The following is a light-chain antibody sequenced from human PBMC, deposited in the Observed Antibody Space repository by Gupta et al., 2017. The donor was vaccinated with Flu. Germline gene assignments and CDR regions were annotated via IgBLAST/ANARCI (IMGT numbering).Light chain of an antibody. CDR2: AAS. Sequence: MTQYPSSLSASVGDRVTITCRASQGLSNYLACFQQKPGKAPTSLIYAASSLQRGVPSKFSGSGSVTDFTLTISSLQPKDFATYYCQQYNSYPRTFGAGTKVEIK. CDR3: QQYNSYPRT. J-gene: IGKJ4*01. CDR1: QGLSNY. V-gene: IGKV1-16*02.